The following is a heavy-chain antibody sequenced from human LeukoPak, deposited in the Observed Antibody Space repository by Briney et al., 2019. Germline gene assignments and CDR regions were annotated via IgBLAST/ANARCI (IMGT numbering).Heavy chain of an antibody. CDR1: GYSISSDNY. Sequence: PSETLSLTCAVSGYSISSDNYWVWIRQPPGQGLEWTGGIYHSGSTYHNLSLKSRVTMSVDTSKNQFSLKLSSVTAADTAVYYCARAPRDSSSSNYMRRFDYWGQGTLVTVSS. V-gene: IGHV4-38-2*01. J-gene: IGHJ4*02. CDR2: IYHSGST. CDR3: ARAPRDSSSSNYMRRFDY. D-gene: IGHD3-22*01.